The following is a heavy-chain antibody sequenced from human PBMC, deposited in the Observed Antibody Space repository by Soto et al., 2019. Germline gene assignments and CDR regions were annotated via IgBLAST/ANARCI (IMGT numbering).Heavy chain of an antibody. J-gene: IGHJ6*03. CDR1: GFTFSRFK. CDR2: ILYAGIKE. CDR3: AKESSPWHFFYYMDV. Sequence: QEHLVESGGGVVQPGGSLSLSCAASGFTFSRFKMHWVRQAPGKGQEWVAAILYAGIKENYADSVRGRFTISRDNSKNTLFLQLGSRTVEDTAVYYCAKESSPWHFFYYMDVWGKGTPVTVSS. D-gene: IGHD6-19*01. V-gene: IGHV3-33*03.